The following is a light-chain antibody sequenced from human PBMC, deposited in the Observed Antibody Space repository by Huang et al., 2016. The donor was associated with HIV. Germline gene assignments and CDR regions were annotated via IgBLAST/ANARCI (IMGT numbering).Light chain of an antibody. CDR3: QQANSFPLT. Sequence: DIQMTQSPSSVSASVGDRVTIPCLASQSISSWLAWYQQKPGKAPNLLTYTASSLQTGVPSRFSGSGSETDFTLTITSLQPEDFATYYCQQANSFPLTFGQGTRLEI. J-gene: IGKJ5*01. CDR1: QSISSW. V-gene: IGKV1-12*01. CDR2: TAS.